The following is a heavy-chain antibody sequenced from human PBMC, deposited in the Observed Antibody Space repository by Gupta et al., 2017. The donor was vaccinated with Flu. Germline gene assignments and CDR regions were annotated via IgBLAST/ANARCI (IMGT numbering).Heavy chain of an antibody. CDR2: IYYSGST. V-gene: IGHV4-59*01. D-gene: IGHD2-2*01. CDR3: ARERYCSSTSCSNWFDP. Sequence: QVQLQESGPGLVKPSETLSLTCTVSGGSISSYYWSWIRQPPGKGLEWIGYIYYSGSTNYNPSLKSRVTISVDTSKNQFSLKLSSVTAADTAVYYCARERYCSSTSCSNWFDPWGQGTLVTVSS. CDR1: GGSISSYY. J-gene: IGHJ5*02.